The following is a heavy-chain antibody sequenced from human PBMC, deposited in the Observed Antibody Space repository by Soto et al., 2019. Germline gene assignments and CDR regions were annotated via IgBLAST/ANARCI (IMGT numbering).Heavy chain of an antibody. CDR2: IYYSGST. Sequence: PSETLSLTCTVSGGSISSYYWSWIRQPPGKGLEWIGYIYYSGSTNYSPSLKSRVTISVDTSKNQFSLKLSSVTAADTAVYYCASGYSSGWYYFDYWGQGTLVTVSS. D-gene: IGHD6-19*01. J-gene: IGHJ4*02. CDR3: ASGYSSGWYYFDY. V-gene: IGHV4-59*01. CDR1: GGSISSYY.